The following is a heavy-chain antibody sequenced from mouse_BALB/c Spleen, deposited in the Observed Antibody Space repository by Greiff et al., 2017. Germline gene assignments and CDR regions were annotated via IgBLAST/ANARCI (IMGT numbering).Heavy chain of an antibody. V-gene: IGHV5-6-5*01. CDR2: ISSGGST. CDR3: ARGHYGNYYAMDY. Sequence: EVKLVESGGGLVKPGGSLKLSCAASGFTFSSYAMSWVRQTPEKRLEWVASISSGGSTYYPDSVKGRFTISRDNARNILYLQMSSLRSEDTAMYYCARGHYGNYYAMDYWGQGTSVTVSS. J-gene: IGHJ4*01. CDR1: GFTFSSYA. D-gene: IGHD2-1*01.